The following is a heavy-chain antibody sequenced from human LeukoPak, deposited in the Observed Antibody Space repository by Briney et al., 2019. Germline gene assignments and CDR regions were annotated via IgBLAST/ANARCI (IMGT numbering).Heavy chain of an antibody. Sequence: SGPTLLHPTQPLTLTFTLSGFSFSTSGGGVGWIRQPPAEALEWLALIYWDDDKRYTPSLRSRLTITTDISKNQVVLTMTNMDPVDTATYYCAHLPSSPLKRAIKFDYWGQGTLVTVSS. D-gene: IGHD6-6*01. CDR1: GFSFSTSGGG. CDR3: AHLPSSPLKRAIKFDY. CDR2: IYWDDDK. J-gene: IGHJ4*02. V-gene: IGHV2-5*02.